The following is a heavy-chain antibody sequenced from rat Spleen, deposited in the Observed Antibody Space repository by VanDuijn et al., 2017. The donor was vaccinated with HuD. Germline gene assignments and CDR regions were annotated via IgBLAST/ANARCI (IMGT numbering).Heavy chain of an antibody. Sequence: QVQLKESGPGLMQPSETLSLTCTVSGFSLTSNGVGWVRQPLGKGLVWMGTIWAGGSTNYNSAVQSRLSISRDTSKSQVFLKMNSLQPEDTGTYYCARDDWYFDFWGPGTMVTVSS. CDR2: IWAGGST. J-gene: IGHJ1*01. V-gene: IGHV2-72*01. CDR3: ARDDWYFDF. CDR1: GFSLTSNG.